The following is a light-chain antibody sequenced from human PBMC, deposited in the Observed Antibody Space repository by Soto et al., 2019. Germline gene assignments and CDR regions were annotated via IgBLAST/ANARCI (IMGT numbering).Light chain of an antibody. V-gene: IGLV2-14*01. CDR3: TSFTSRSTWV. Sequence: QSALTQPASVSGSPGQSITISCTGTSSDVGRYDYVSWFQQHPGRGHKLLIYEVFNRPSGVSIRFSGSKSGNTASLTISGLRAEDEADFYCTSFTSRSTWVFGGGTKLTVL. J-gene: IGLJ3*02. CDR1: SSDVGRYDY. CDR2: EVF.